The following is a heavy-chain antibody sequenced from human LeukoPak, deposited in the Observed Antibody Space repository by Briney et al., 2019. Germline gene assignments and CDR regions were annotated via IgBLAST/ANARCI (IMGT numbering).Heavy chain of an antibody. CDR2: ISAYNGNT. V-gene: IGHV1-18*01. CDR3: ARDNSVRDEAWWFNP. Sequence: ASVKVSCKASGYTFTSYGISWVRQAPGQGREWMGWISAYNGNTNYAQKLQGRVTMTTDTSTSTAYMELRSLRSEDTAVYYCARDNSVRDEAWWFNPWGQGTLVTVSS. CDR1: GYTFTSYG. D-gene: IGHD5-24*01. J-gene: IGHJ5*02.